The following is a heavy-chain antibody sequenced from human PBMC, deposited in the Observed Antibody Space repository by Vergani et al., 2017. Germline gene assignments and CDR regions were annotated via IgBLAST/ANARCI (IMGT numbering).Heavy chain of an antibody. CDR3: AKDNVPGYYDSSGYCDY. CDR2: ISGSGGFT. J-gene: IGHJ4*02. V-gene: IGHV3-23*01. Sequence: EVQLLESGGNLVQPGGSLRLSCAASGFTFTNFAMTWVRQAPGEGLEWVSGISGSGGFTYYADSVKGRFTISRDNSKNTMFLQMNNLRAEDTAVYYCAKDNVPGYYDSSGYCDYWGQGTHVTVSS. CDR1: GFTFTNFA. D-gene: IGHD3-22*01.